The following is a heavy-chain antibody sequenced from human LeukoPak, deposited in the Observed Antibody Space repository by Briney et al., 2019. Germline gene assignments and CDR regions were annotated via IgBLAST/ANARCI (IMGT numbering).Heavy chain of an antibody. D-gene: IGHD5-12*01. CDR1: GGSISNYY. CDR2: IYYSGST. V-gene: IGHV4-59*01. J-gene: IGHJ4*02. CDR3: ARGYSGYDSVFDY. Sequence: SETLSLTCTVSGGSISNYYWSWIRQPPGKGLEWIGYIYYSGSTRYNSSPKSRVSISVDTSKNQFSLMLSPVTAADTAVFYCARGYSGYDSVFDYWGQGILVTVSS.